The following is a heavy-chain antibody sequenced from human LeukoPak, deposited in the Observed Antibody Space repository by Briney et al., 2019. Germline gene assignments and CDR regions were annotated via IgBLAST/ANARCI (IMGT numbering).Heavy chain of an antibody. CDR1: GYTFTGYY. CDR3: ARDQFMVRGVITLLFDY. D-gene: IGHD3-10*01. J-gene: IGHJ4*02. CDR2: INPNSGGT. V-gene: IGHV1-2*02. Sequence: ASVKVSCKASGYTFTGYYMHWVRQAPGQGLEWMGWINPNSGGTNYAQKFQGRVTMTRDTSISTAYMELSRLRSDDTAVYYCARDQFMVRGVITLLFDYWGQGTLVTVSS.